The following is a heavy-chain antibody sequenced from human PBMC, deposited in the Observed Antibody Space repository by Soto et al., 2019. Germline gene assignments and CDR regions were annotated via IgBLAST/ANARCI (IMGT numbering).Heavy chain of an antibody. CDR2: INPSGGST. CDR1: GYTFTSYY. J-gene: IGHJ6*03. V-gene: IGHV1-46*03. CDR3: ARDRVLLWFGETPPHYYYYMDV. Sequence: ASVKVSCKASGYTFTSYYMHWVRQAPGQGLEWMGIINPSGGSTSYAQKFQGRVTMTRDTSTSTVYMELSSLRSEDTAVYFCARDRVLLWFGETPPHYYYYMDVWGKGTTVTAP. D-gene: IGHD3-10*01.